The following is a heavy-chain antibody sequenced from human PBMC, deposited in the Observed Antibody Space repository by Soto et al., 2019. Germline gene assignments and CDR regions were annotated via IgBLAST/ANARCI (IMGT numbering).Heavy chain of an antibody. J-gene: IGHJ4*02. CDR3: ARQGNYYDSSGLDY. V-gene: IGHV4-39*01. CDR2: IYYSGST. Sequence: QLQLQESGPGLVKPSETLSLTCTVSGGSISSSSYYWGWIRQPPGKGLEWIGSIYYSGSTYYNPSLKSRVTISVDTSKNQFSLKLSSVTAADTAVYYCARQGNYYDSSGLDYWGQGTLVTVSS. CDR1: GGSISSSSYY. D-gene: IGHD3-22*01.